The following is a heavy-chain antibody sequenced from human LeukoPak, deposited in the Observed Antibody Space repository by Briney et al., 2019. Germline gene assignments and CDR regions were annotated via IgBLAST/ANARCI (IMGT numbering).Heavy chain of an antibody. J-gene: IGHJ4*02. CDR2: IYYSGNT. V-gene: IGHV4-39*01. CDR3: TRTQYCNGGSCYTEVAY. CDR1: GGSFSGYY. D-gene: IGHD2-15*01. Sequence: MPSETLSLTCAVYGGSFSGYYWGWIRQAPGKGLEWIGSIYYSGNTYYNPSLKSRATIYVDTSKNQFSLRLDSVTAADTAVYYCTRTQYCNGGSCYTEVAYWGQGTLVTVSS.